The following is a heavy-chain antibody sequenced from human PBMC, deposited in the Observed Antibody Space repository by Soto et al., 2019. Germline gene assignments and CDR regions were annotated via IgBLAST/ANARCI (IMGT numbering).Heavy chain of an antibody. J-gene: IGHJ4*02. Sequence: ASVKVSCKASGYTFTSQNMHWVRQAPGQGLEWMGVINPSIGTTTYAQKFQGRVTMTSDTSTSSVYMEVSSLRSEDTAVYYCISTLRARFDYRAQGTLVTGSS. V-gene: IGHV1-46*03. CDR3: ISTLRARFDY. CDR1: GYTFTSQN. CDR2: INPSIGTT.